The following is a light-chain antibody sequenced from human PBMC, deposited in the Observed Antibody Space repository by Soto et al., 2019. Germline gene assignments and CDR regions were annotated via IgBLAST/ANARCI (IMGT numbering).Light chain of an antibody. CDR2: DAS. Sequence: EIVLTQSPATLSLSPRESATLSCRASQSVSSYLAWYQQKLGQAPRLLIYDASKRATGIPARFSGSGSGTDFTLTISNLEPEDFAVYYCQQRGNWPRTFGQGTKVDI. V-gene: IGKV3-11*01. CDR1: QSVSSY. CDR3: QQRGNWPRT. J-gene: IGKJ1*01.